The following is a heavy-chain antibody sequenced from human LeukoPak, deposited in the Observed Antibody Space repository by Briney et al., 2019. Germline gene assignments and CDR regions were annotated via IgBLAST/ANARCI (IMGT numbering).Heavy chain of an antibody. J-gene: IGHJ6*03. CDR3: ARPGRSCYGGSCASRNYYNYMDV. CDR1: GLIFNDYG. V-gene: IGHV3-20*04. Sequence: PGGSLRPSWAASGLIFNDYGMSWVRPAAGKVLEWVSGMNWNVGRTVYAGSMNSRFIIARDNAKNTLYLQMNSLRGEDTAAYFCARPGRSCYGGSCASRNYYNYMDVWGKGTTVTISS. D-gene: IGHD2-15*01. CDR2: MNWNVGRT.